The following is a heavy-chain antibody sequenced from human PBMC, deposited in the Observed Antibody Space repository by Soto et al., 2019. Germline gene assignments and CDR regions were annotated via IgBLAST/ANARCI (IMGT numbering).Heavy chain of an antibody. J-gene: IGHJ4*02. D-gene: IGHD3-10*01. CDR3: ARDKAVWFGEFAYYFDY. V-gene: IGHV4-4*07. CDR1: GGSISTYY. CDR2: IYTSGST. Sequence: QVQLQESGPGLVKPSETLSLTCTVSGGSISTYYWSWIRQPAGKGLEWIGRIYTSGSTDYNPSLKSRVTMSVDTSNNQFSLTLTSVTAADTAVYYCARDKAVWFGEFAYYFDYLGQGTLVTVSS.